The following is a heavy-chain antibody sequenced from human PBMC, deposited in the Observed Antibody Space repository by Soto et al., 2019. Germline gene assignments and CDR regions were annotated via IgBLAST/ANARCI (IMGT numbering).Heavy chain of an antibody. Sequence: GASVKVSCKVSGYTLTELSMHWVRQAPGKGLEWMGGFDPEDGETIYAQKFQGRVTMTEDTSTDTAYMELSSLRSEDTAVYYCATGLRITIFGVVIRPRLDYWGQGTLVTSSS. J-gene: IGHJ4*02. CDR2: FDPEDGET. CDR1: GYTLTELS. V-gene: IGHV1-24*01. CDR3: ATGLRITIFGVVIRPRLDY. D-gene: IGHD3-3*01.